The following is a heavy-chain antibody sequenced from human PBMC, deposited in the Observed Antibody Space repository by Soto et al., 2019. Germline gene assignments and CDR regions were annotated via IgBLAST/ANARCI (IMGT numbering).Heavy chain of an antibody. CDR3: ARKRIVVVPGEAAGAFGI. CDR1: GYSFTGYY. J-gene: IGHJ3*02. Sequence: QVQLVQSGAEVKKPGASVKVSCKASGYSFTGYYMHWVRQAPGQGLEWMGRINPNSGGTSYAQKFQGRVTMTRDTSISTAYMDVSRLRSDDTAVYYCARKRIVVVPGEAAGAFGIWGQGTMVTVSS. D-gene: IGHD2-2*01. V-gene: IGHV1-2*06. CDR2: INPNSGGT.